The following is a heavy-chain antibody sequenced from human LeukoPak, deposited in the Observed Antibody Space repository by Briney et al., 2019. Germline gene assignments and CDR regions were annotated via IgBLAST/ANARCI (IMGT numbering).Heavy chain of an antibody. Sequence: SETLSPTCTVSGGSISSSSYYWGWIRQPPGKGLEWIGSIYYSGSTYYNPSLKSRVTISVDTSKNQFSLKLSSVTAADTAVYFCVRLVGGDIDYWGQGTLVTVSS. J-gene: IGHJ4*02. CDR1: GGSISSSSYY. D-gene: IGHD5-12*01. CDR3: VRLVGGDIDY. CDR2: IYYSGST. V-gene: IGHV4-39*01.